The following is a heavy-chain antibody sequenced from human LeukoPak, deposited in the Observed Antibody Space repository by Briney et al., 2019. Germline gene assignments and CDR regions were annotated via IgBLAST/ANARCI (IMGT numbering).Heavy chain of an antibody. CDR3: AGAVVVTAIGAFDI. V-gene: IGHV4-30-2*01. CDR2: IYHSGST. CDR1: VGSISSGGYS. J-gene: IGHJ3*02. D-gene: IGHD2-21*02. Sequence: ASQTLSLTCAVSVGSISSGGYSWSWIRQPPGKGLEWIGYIYHSGSTYYNPSLKSRVTISVDRSKNQFSLKLSSVTAADTAVYYCAGAVVVTAIGAFDIWGQGTMVTVSS.